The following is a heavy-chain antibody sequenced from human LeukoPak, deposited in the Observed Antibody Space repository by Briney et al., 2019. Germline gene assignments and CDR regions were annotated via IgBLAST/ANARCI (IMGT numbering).Heavy chain of an antibody. CDR1: GYTLTELS. CDR2: FDPEDGET. CDR3: ACAPDGNYGMDV. J-gene: IGHJ6*02. V-gene: IGHV1-24*01. Sequence: ASVKVSCKVSGYTLTELSMHWVRQAPGKGLEWMGGFDPEDGETIYAQKFQDRVTMTEDTSTDTAYMELSSLRSEDTAVYYCACAPDGNYGMDVWGQGTTVTVSS.